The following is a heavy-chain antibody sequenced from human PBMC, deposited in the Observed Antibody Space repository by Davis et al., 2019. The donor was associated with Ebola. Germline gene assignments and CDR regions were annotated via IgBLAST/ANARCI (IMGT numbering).Heavy chain of an antibody. CDR1: GYTFTDYH. V-gene: IGHV1-18*01. CDR3: ARDVVGATAFDF. CDR2: ISTFNGGF. Sequence: ASVKVSCKASGYTFTDYHINWVRQAPGQGLEWVGWISTFNGGFNFAQKFQDRLTMTSDRSTTTAYMELRSLTSDDTAVYYCARDVVGATAFDFWGQGSLVTVSS. D-gene: IGHD1-26*01. J-gene: IGHJ4*02.